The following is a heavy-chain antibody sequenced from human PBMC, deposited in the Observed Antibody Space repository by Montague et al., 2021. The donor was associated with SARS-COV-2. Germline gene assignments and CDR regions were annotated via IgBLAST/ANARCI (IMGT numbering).Heavy chain of an antibody. D-gene: IGHD3-22*01. Sequence: SETLSLTCTVFGGSISSYYWSWIRQPPGKGLEWIGYIYYSGSTNYNPSLKSRVTISVDTSKNQFSLKLSSVTAADTAVYYCARDSHYYDSSGHFDYWGQGTLVTVSS. J-gene: IGHJ4*02. CDR3: ARDSHYYDSSGHFDY. V-gene: IGHV4-59*13. CDR2: IYYSGST. CDR1: GGSISSYY.